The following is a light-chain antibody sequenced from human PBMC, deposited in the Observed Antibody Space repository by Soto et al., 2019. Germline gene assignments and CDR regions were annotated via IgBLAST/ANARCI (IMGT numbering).Light chain of an antibody. J-gene: IGKJ4*01. CDR2: DAS. CDR3: QQYYNWPLT. Sequence: EIVLTQSPATLCLSPGERATLSCRASQSVSRNLAWYQQKPGQAPRLLIYDASNRATGIPARFSGSGSGTAFTLTISDVQPEDFAVYYCQQYYNWPLTFGGGTKVDI. CDR1: QSVSRN. V-gene: IGKV3-11*01.